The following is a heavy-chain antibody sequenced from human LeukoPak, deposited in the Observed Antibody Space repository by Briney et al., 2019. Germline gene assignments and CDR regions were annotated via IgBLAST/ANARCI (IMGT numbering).Heavy chain of an antibody. CDR1: GGSISSHGYY. CDR3: ARHDRSNYAPLDY. CDR2: IYYSGDT. D-gene: IGHD4-11*01. Sequence: SETLSLTCTVSGGSISSHGYYWAWIRQPPGKGLEWIGNIYYSGDTYYNPSLKSRVTISVDTSKNQFSLKLSSVTAADTAVYYCARHDRSNYAPLDYWGQGTLVTVSS. J-gene: IGHJ4*02. V-gene: IGHV4-39*01.